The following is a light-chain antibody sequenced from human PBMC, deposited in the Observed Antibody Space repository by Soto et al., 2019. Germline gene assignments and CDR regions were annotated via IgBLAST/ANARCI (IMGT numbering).Light chain of an antibody. V-gene: IGKV1-12*01. Sequence: DIQMTQSASSLAASVSDRGNSTCRACQGISTWLAWYQQKPGRAPNLLIYAASSLQSGLPSRFSGSGSGTDFSLTISSLQPQDFATYYGQQANTFTPITVGQGKRLEI. CDR3: QQANTFTPIT. CDR1: QGISTW. J-gene: IGKJ5*01. CDR2: AAS.